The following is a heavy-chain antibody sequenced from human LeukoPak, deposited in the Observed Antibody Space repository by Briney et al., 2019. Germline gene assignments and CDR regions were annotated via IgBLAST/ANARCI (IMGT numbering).Heavy chain of an antibody. D-gene: IGHD1-26*01. J-gene: IGHJ6*03. Sequence: GGSLRLSCAASGFTFDDYAMHWVRQAPGKGLEWVSLISGDGGSIYYADSVKGRFTISRDNSKNSLYLQMNSLRTEDTALYYCAKEWEGAAGYYMDVWGKGTTVTVSS. CDR2: ISGDGGSI. CDR1: GFTFDDYA. CDR3: AKEWEGAAGYYMDV. V-gene: IGHV3-43*02.